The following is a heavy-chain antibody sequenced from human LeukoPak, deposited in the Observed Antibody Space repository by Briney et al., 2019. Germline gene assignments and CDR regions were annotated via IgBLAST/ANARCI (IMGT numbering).Heavy chain of an antibody. Sequence: PSETLSLTCTVSGGSISSNSYYWGWIRQPPGKGLEWIGCIYYSGSTYYNPSLKSRVTISVDMSKSRFSLRLTSVTAADTAVYYCARSVGGALRTNWFDHWGQGTLVTVSS. D-gene: IGHD3-16*01. V-gene: IGHV4-39*01. CDR2: IYYSGST. CDR3: ARSVGGALRTNWFDH. J-gene: IGHJ5*02. CDR1: GGSISSNSYY.